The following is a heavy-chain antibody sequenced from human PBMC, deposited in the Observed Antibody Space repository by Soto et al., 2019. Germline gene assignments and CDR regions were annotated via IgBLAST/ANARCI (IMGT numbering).Heavy chain of an antibody. CDR1: GFSLSTSGGA. Sequence: FCPSLVRPTQTRTLTCTFSGFSLSTSGGAVGWIRQPPGKALEWLALIYWDDDKRYSPSLKTRLTITKDTSKNQVVLKMTDMNTVDTGTYYCAHWGGSNVDWGQ. J-gene: IGHJ1*01. CDR3: AHWGGSNVD. V-gene: IGHV2-5*02. D-gene: IGHD1-26*01. CDR2: IYWDDDK.